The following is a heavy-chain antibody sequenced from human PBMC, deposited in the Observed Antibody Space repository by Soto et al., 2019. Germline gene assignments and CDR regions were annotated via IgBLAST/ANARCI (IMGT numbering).Heavy chain of an antibody. J-gene: IGHJ4*02. D-gene: IGHD5-12*01. V-gene: IGHV4-30-4*01. Sequence: QVQLQESGPGLVKPSQTLSLTCTVSGGSISSGDYYWSWIRQPPGKGLEWIGYIYYSGSTYYNPSLKSRVTKSVDTSKNQFSLKLSSVTAADTAAYYCARDGDGYNAFDYWGQGTLVTVSS. CDR3: ARDGDGYNAFDY. CDR2: IYYSGST. CDR1: GGSISSGDYY.